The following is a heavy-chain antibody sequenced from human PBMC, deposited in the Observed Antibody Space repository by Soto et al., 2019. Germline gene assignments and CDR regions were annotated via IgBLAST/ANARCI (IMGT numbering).Heavy chain of an antibody. V-gene: IGHV1-3*04. J-gene: IGHJ5*02. CDR1: GYSFNTYA. D-gene: IGHD1-1*01. CDR2: INTANGNT. Sequence: QVQLVHSGAEVKKPGASVRVSCQASGYSFNTYAIHWVRQAPGQGLEWMGWINTANGNTEYSQKFQGRVTFTRDTSATTAYMDLSSLRSEDTATYYCARRYKSAGWFDPCGQGTLVTVSS. CDR3: ARRYKSAGWFDP.